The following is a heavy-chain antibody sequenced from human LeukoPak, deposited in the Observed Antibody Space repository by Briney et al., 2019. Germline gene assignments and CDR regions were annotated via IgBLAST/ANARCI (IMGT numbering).Heavy chain of an antibody. J-gene: IGHJ5*02. CDR1: GFTFSSYG. Sequence: GGSLRFSCAASGFTFSSYGMHWVRQAPGKGLEWVAVISYDGSNKYYADSVKGRFTISRDNSKNTLYLQMNSLRAEDTAVYYCAKDLERYCSGGSCYSSWFDPWGQGTLVTVSS. CDR2: ISYDGSNK. CDR3: AKDLERYCSGGSCYSSWFDP. V-gene: IGHV3-30*18. D-gene: IGHD2-15*01.